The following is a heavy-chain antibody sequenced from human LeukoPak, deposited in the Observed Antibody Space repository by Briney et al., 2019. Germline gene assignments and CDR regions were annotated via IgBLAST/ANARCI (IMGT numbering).Heavy chain of an antibody. CDR3: VRVDHSLGKTYFDY. J-gene: IGHJ4*02. Sequence: GGSLRLSCAASGFTFSTYSLNWVRQAPGKGLEWGSSISSSSSVMYYADSVKGRFTISRDNAKNALYLQMNSLRAEDTAVYYCVRVDHSLGKTYFDYWGQGTLVTVSS. V-gene: IGHV3-21*01. CDR1: GFTFSTYS. CDR2: ISSSSSVM. D-gene: IGHD2-21*01.